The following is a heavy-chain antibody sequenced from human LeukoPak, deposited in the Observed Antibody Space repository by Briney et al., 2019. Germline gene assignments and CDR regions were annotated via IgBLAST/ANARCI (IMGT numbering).Heavy chain of an antibody. CDR1: GGSISSYY. J-gene: IGHJ5*02. Sequence: SETLSLTCTVSGGSISSYYWSWIRQPPGKGLEWIGEINHSGSTYYNPSLTSRVTISVDTSKNQFSLKVRSATAADTAVYYCARKEGGQLVNTRRWFDPWGQGTLVTVSS. V-gene: IGHV4-34*01. CDR2: INHSGST. CDR3: ARKEGGQLVNTRRWFDP. D-gene: IGHD6-13*01.